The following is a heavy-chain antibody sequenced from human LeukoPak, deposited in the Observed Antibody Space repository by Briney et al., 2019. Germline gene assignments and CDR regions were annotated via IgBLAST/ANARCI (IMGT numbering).Heavy chain of an antibody. CDR1: GGSISSYY. J-gene: IGHJ6*02. Sequence: SETLSLTCTVSGGSISSYYWSWIRQPPGKGLEWIGYIYYSGSTNYNPSLKSRVTISVDTSKNQFSLKLSSVTAADTAVYYCASSRLHFPMDVWGQGTTVTVSS. V-gene: IGHV4-59*12. D-gene: IGHD3-3*02. CDR3: ASSRLHFPMDV. CDR2: IYYSGST.